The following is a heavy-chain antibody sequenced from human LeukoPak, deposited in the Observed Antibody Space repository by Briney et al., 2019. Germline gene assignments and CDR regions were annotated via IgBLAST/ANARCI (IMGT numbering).Heavy chain of an antibody. CDR3: ARPRAYDARDLDN. D-gene: IGHD4/OR15-4a*01. CDR1: GFTFSSYW. CDR2: INSDGSST. V-gene: IGHV3-74*01. J-gene: IGHJ4*02. Sequence: PGGSLRLSCAASGFTFSSYWMHWVRQAPGKGLVWVSHINSDGSSTTYADSVKGRFTISRDNAKNTLYLQMNSLRAEDTAVYYCARPRAYDARDLDNWGQGTLVTVFS.